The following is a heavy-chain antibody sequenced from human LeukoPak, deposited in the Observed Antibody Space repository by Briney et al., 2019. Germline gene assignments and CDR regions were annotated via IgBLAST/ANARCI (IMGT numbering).Heavy chain of an antibody. D-gene: IGHD4-17*01. Sequence: SETLSLTCTVSGGSMSPYHWGWIRQPPGKGLEWTGYIYYSGSTNYNPSLKSRVTISVDTSKNQFSLKLSSVTAADTAVYYCARYYGDYVVRNYYYGMDVWGQGTTVTVSS. CDR3: ARYYGDYVVRNYYYGMDV. J-gene: IGHJ6*02. CDR2: IYYSGST. CDR1: GGSMSPYH. V-gene: IGHV4-59*12.